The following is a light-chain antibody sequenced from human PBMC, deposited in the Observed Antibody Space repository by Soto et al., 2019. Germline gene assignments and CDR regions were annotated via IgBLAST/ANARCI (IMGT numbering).Light chain of an antibody. J-gene: IGKJ4*01. CDR1: QSVSSSY. Sequence: EIVLTQSPGTLSLSPGKRATLSCRASQSVSSSYLAWYQQKPGQAPRLLIYGASSRATGIPDRFSGSGSGTDFTLTISRLEPEDFAVYYCQQYGSSPPLTFGGGTKVEIQ. V-gene: IGKV3-20*01. CDR2: GAS. CDR3: QQYGSSPPLT.